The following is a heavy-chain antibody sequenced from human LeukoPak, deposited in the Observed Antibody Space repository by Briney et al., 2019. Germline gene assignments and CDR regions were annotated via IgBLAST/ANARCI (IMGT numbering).Heavy chain of an antibody. Sequence: GGPLRLSCAASGFTLSSYRMHWVREAPGKGLEWVAVIWYDGSNKYYADSVKGRFTISRDNSKNTLYLQMNSLRAEDTAVYYCASGGYSSSWEYYFDYWGQGTLVTVSS. D-gene: IGHD6-13*01. CDR2: IWYDGSNK. V-gene: IGHV3-33*01. CDR3: ASGGYSSSWEYYFDY. J-gene: IGHJ4*02. CDR1: GFTLSSYR.